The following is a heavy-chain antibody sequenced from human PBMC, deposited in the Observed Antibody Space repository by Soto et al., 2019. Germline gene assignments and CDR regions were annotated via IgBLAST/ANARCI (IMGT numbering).Heavy chain of an antibody. Sequence: QVQLVESGGGVVQPGRSLRLSCAASGFTFSSYGMHWVRQAPGKGLEWVAVIWYDGSNKYYADSVKGRFTISRDNSKNPLYLQMNRLRTEDTAVYYCARDYDSSGYPIYYFDYWGQGTLVTVSS. CDR2: IWYDGSNK. CDR3: ARDYDSSGYPIYYFDY. J-gene: IGHJ4*02. D-gene: IGHD3-22*01. V-gene: IGHV3-33*01. CDR1: GFTFSSYG.